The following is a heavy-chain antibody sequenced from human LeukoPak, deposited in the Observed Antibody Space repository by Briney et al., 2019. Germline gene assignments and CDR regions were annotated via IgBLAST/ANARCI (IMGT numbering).Heavy chain of an antibody. CDR1: GFTFSDYA. CDR2: INENDDGT. D-gene: IGHD3-22*01. Sequence: GGSLRLSCAASGFTFSDYAMNWVRQAPGKGLEWVSFINENDDGTSYADSVKGRFTISRDNSKNTLYLQMNSLRAEDTAVYYCAKHSSYYYDSSGYYNSVFYYFDYWGQGTLVTVSS. J-gene: IGHJ4*02. V-gene: IGHV3-23*01. CDR3: AKHSSYYYDSSGYYNSVFYYFDY.